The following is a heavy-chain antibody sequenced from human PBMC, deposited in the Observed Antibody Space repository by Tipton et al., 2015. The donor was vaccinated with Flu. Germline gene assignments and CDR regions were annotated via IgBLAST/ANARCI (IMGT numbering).Heavy chain of an antibody. D-gene: IGHD3-10*01. CDR2: IYSSGVT. J-gene: IGHJ4*02. CDR1: GFIVNADY. V-gene: IGHV3-53*01. Sequence: AVSGFIVNADYVRWVRQAPGGGLEWVSIIYSSGVTYYADSVKGRFTISRDTPKNTVYLQMNSLGVEDTAIYFCVRVIYGSFSDWGQGALVTVSS. CDR3: VRVIYGSFSD.